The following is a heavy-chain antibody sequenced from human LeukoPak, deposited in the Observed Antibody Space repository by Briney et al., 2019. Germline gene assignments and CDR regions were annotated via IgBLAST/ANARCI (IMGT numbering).Heavy chain of an antibody. CDR3: AADPLAYCGGDCYAL. Sequence: SVKVSCKASGFTFTSSAMQWVRQARGQRLEWIGWIVVGSGNTNYAQKFQERVTITRDMSTSTAYMELSSLRSEDTAVYYCAADPLAYCGGDCYALWGRGTLVTVSS. V-gene: IGHV1-58*02. D-gene: IGHD2-21*02. CDR1: GFTFTSSA. CDR2: IVVGSGNT. J-gene: IGHJ2*01.